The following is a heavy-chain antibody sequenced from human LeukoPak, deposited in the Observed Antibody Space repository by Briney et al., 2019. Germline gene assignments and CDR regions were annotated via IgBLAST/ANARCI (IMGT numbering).Heavy chain of an antibody. Sequence: PGGSLRLSCAASGFTFSSYSMNWVRQAPGKGLEWVSSISSSSSYIYYADSVKGRFTISRDNAKNSLFLQMNSLRGEDTAVYFCARSSSGSYYRRDYWGQGTLVTVSS. D-gene: IGHD1-26*01. CDR3: ARSSSGSYYRRDY. CDR1: GFTFSSYS. V-gene: IGHV3-21*01. CDR2: ISSSSSYI. J-gene: IGHJ4*02.